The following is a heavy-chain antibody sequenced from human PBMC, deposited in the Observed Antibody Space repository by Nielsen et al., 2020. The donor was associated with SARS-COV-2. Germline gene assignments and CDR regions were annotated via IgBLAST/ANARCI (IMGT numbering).Heavy chain of an antibody. Sequence: GESLKISCAASGFTFDDYAMHWVRQAPGKGLEWVSAISGSGGSTYYADSVKGRFTISRDNSKNTLYLQMNSLRAEDTAVYYCAKDLLAAEYSSGWYGDYWGQGTLVTVSS. V-gene: IGHV3-23*01. J-gene: IGHJ4*02. CDR1: GFTFDDYA. CDR2: ISGSGGST. D-gene: IGHD6-19*01. CDR3: AKDLLAAEYSSGWYGDY.